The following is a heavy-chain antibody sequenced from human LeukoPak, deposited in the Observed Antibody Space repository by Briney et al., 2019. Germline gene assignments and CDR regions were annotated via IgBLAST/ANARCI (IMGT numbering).Heavy chain of an antibody. D-gene: IGHD6-13*01. Sequence: PSETLSLTCTVSGGSISSYYWSWIRQPPGKGLEWIGYIYNSGSTNYNPSLKSRVTILVDTSKNQFSLKLSSVTAADTAVYYCARHRVIAAAGTYINWFDPWGQGTLVTVSS. J-gene: IGHJ5*02. CDR2: IYNSGST. CDR1: GGSISSYY. V-gene: IGHV4-59*08. CDR3: ARHRVIAAAGTYINWFDP.